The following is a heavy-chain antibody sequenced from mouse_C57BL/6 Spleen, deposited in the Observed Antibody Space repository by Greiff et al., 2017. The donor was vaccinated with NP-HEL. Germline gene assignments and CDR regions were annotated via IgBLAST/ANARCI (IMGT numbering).Heavy chain of an antibody. Sequence: QVQLQQSGPGLVQPSQSLSITCTVSGFSLTRYGVHWVRQSPGKGLEWLGVIWRGGSTDYNAAFMSRLSITKDNSKSQVFFKMNSLQADDTAIYCCAKKGSSYWYFDVWGTGTTVTVSS. V-gene: IGHV2-5*01. CDR1: GFSLTRYG. CDR3: AKKGSSYWYFDV. CDR2: IWRGGST. D-gene: IGHD1-1*01. J-gene: IGHJ1*03.